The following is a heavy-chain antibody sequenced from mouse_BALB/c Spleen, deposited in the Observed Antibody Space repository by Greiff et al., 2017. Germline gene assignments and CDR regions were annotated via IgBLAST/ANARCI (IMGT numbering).Heavy chain of an antibody. CDR1: GFTFSSFG. CDR2: ISSGSSTI. V-gene: IGHV5-17*02. J-gene: IGHJ3*01. D-gene: IGHD1-1*01. Sequence: EVKLMESGGGLVQPGGSRKLSCAASGFTFSSFGMHWVRQAPDKGLEWVAYISSGSSTIYYADTVKGRFTISRDNPKNTLFLQMTSLRSEDTAMYYCARSGYYGSPAWFAYWGQGTLVTVSA. CDR3: ARSGYYGSPAWFAY.